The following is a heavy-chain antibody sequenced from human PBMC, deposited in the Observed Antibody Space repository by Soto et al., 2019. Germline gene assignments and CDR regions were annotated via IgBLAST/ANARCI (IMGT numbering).Heavy chain of an antibody. CDR3: ANMYSSSSGVGY. V-gene: IGHV3-23*01. CDR1: GFTFSSYA. CDR2: ISGSGATT. D-gene: IGHD6-6*01. J-gene: IGHJ4*02. Sequence: GGSLRLSCEASGFTFSSYAMSWVRQAPGKGLEWVSAISGSGATTHYADSVKGRFTISRDNSKNTLYLQMNSLRAEDTAVYYCANMYSSSSGVGYWGQGTLVTVSS.